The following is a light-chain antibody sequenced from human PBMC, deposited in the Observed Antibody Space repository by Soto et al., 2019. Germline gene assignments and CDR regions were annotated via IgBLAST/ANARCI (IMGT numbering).Light chain of an antibody. J-gene: IGLJ1*01. CDR2: EVI. CDR1: SSDVGGYNY. V-gene: IGLV2-14*03. CDR3: SSYTTSSTYV. Sequence: QSVLTQPASVYGSPGQSITISCTGTSSDVGGYNYVSWYQQHPGKAPKLMIYEVINRPSGISSRFSGSKSGNTASLTISGLQAEDEADYYCSSYTTSSTYVFGTGTKLTVL.